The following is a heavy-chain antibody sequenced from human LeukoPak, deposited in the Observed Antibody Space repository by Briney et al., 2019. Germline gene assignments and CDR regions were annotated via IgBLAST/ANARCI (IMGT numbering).Heavy chain of an antibody. Sequence: SVKVSCNASGYTFTCYYMHWVRQATGQGPEWMGWMNPNSGNTGYAQKFQGRVTITRNTSISTAYMELSSLRSEDTAVYYCARGYDILTGYPSAGYWGQGTLVTVSS. D-gene: IGHD3-9*01. V-gene: IGHV1-8*03. CDR1: GYTFTCYY. CDR3: ARGYDILTGYPSAGY. CDR2: MNPNSGNT. J-gene: IGHJ4*02.